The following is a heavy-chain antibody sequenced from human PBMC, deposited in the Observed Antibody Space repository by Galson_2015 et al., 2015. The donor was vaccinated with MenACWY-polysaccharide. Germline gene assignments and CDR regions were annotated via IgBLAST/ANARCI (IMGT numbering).Heavy chain of an antibody. CDR3: ARAWADCSATNCYNWFDP. V-gene: IGHV1-3*01. Sequence: SVKVSCKASGYSFINYAMNWVRQAPGQRLEWMGLINAANGNTKYSQKFQGRVTITRDTFASTAYMELSSLRSEDTAVYYCARAWADCSATNCYNWFDPWGQGTLVTVSS. J-gene: IGHJ5*02. D-gene: IGHD2-2*01. CDR2: INAANGNT. CDR1: GYSFINYA.